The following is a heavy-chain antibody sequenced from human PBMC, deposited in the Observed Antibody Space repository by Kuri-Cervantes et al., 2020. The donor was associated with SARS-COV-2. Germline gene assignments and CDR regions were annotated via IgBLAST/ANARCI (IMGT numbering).Heavy chain of an antibody. Sequence: GESLKISCVASGFTFRNYAMSWVRQGPGKGLEWVSGITSSGGTFYAASVKGRFTISRDNSKNTMYLQMNSLRAEDTAVYYCAKAYYYGSGSNYKTFDSWGQGTLVTVSS. J-gene: IGHJ4*02. CDR3: AKAYYYGSGSNYKTFDS. CDR1: GFTFRNYA. D-gene: IGHD3-10*01. V-gene: IGHV3-23*01. CDR2: ITSSGGT.